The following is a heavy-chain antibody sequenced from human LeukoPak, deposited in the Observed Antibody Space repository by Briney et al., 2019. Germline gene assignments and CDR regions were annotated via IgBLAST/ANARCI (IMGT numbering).Heavy chain of an antibody. CDR1: GFTFTTNA. CDR3: AKLADFDFLTRSYKYYFDY. J-gene: IGHJ4*02. Sequence: PGGSLRLSCAASGFTFTTNAMGWVRQTPGKGLEWVAAVGSSAGSTYYADSVKGRFTISRDNSKNTLYLHMNILRAGDTAVYYCAKLADFDFLTRSYKYYFDYWGQGTLVTVSS. D-gene: IGHD3-9*01. V-gene: IGHV3-23*01. CDR2: VGSSAGST.